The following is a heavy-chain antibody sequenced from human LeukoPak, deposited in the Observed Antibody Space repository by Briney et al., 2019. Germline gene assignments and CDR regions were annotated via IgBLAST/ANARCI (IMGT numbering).Heavy chain of an antibody. V-gene: IGHV3-21*01. CDR1: EFSVGSNY. CDR3: ARGGWWGDFDY. D-gene: IGHD2-8*02. CDR2: ITNTDTFR. Sequence: GGSLRLSCAASEFSVGSNYMTWVRQAPGKGLEWVSSITNTDTFRYYADSVKGRFTISRDNAKNALFLQMDSLRADDTAVYYCARGGWWGDFDYWGQGTLITVSS. J-gene: IGHJ4*02.